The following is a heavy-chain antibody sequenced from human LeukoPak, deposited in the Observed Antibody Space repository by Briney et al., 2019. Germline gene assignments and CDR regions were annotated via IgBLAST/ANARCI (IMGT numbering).Heavy chain of an antibody. Sequence: SETLSLTCTVSGGSISSYYWYWIRQPPGKGLEWIGEINHSGSTNYNPSLKSRVTISVDTSKNQFSLKLSSVTAADTAVYYCARWGYYDSSGYFYYNYYMDVWGKGTTVTVSS. CDR2: INHSGST. J-gene: IGHJ6*03. CDR3: ARWGYYDSSGYFYYNYYMDV. D-gene: IGHD3-22*01. V-gene: IGHV4-34*01. CDR1: GGSISSYY.